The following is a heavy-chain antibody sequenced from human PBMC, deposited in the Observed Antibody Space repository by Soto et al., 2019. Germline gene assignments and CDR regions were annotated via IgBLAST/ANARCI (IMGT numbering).Heavy chain of an antibody. D-gene: IGHD4-17*01. CDR2: IYYSGST. CDR3: ARDGRGYGDYVDY. J-gene: IGHJ4*02. CDR1: GGSISSGGYY. Sequence: SETLSLTCTVSGGSISSGGYYWSWIRQHPGKGLEWIGYIYYSGSTYYNPSLKSRVTVSVDTSKNQFSLKLSSVTAADTAVYYCARDGRGYGDYVDYWGQGTLVTVSS. V-gene: IGHV4-31*03.